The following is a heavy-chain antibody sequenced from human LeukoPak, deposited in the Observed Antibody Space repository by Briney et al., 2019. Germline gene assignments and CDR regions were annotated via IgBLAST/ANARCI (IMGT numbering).Heavy chain of an antibody. D-gene: IGHD5-24*01. Sequence: PSETLSLTCTVSGGSISSSSYYWGWIRQPPGKGLEWIGSIYSSGSTYYNPSLKSRVTISVDTSKNHFSLKLSSVTAADTAVYYCARNRDGYNSFDYWGQGTLVTVSS. CDR2: IYSSGST. V-gene: IGHV4-39*07. CDR3: ARNRDGYNSFDY. CDR1: GGSISSSSYY. J-gene: IGHJ4*02.